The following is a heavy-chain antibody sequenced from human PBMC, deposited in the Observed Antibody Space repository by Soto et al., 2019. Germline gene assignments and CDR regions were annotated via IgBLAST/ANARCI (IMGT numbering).Heavy chain of an antibody. V-gene: IGHV4-34*01. J-gene: IGHJ4*02. CDR2: INHSGST. Sequence: SETLSLTCAVYXGSFSGYYWSWIRQPPGKGLEWVGEINHSGSTNYNPSLKSRVTISVDTSKNQFSLKLSSVTAADTAVYYCAREVGYCSGGSCSPLVYWGQGTLVTVSS. D-gene: IGHD2-15*01. CDR3: AREVGYCSGGSCSPLVY. CDR1: XGSFSGYY.